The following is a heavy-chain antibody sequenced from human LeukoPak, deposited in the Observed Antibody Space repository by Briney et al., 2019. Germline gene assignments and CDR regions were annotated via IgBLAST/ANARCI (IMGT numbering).Heavy chain of an antibody. V-gene: IGHV3-30-3*01. CDR3: AKDMGIAAAGTELDY. CDR1: GFTFSSYA. CDR2: ISYDGSNK. D-gene: IGHD6-13*01. Sequence: GGSLRLSCAASGFTFSSYAMHWVRQAPGKGLEWVAVISYDGSNKYYADSVKGRFTISRDNAKNSLYLQMNSLRAEDTALYYCAKDMGIAAAGTELDYWGQGTLVTVSS. J-gene: IGHJ4*02.